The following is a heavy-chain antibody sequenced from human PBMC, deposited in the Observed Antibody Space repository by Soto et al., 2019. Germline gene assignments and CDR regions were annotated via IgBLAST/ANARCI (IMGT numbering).Heavy chain of an antibody. CDR3: AGDIDSRNYYYYGMDV. J-gene: IGHJ6*02. Sequence: ASVKVSCKASGYTFTSYAMHWVRQAPGQRLEWMGWINAGNGNTKYSQKFQGRVTITRDTSASTAYMELSSLRSEDTAVYYCAGDIDSRNYYYYGMDVWGQGTTVTVSS. CDR1: GYTFTSYA. CDR2: INAGNGNT. V-gene: IGHV1-3*01. D-gene: IGHD1-26*01.